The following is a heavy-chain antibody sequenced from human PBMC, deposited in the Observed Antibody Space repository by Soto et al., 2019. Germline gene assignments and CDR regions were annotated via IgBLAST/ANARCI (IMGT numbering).Heavy chain of an antibody. CDR2: IKQDGSEK. CDR3: ARSFYYDSSGYYWSRGAFDI. V-gene: IGHV3-7*01. CDR1: GFTFSSYW. Sequence: PGGSLRLSCAASGFTFSSYWMSWVRQAPGKGLEWVANIKQDGSEKYYVDSVKGRFTISRENAKNSLYLQMNSLRAEDTAVYYCARSFYYDSSGYYWSRGAFDIWGQGTMVTVSS. J-gene: IGHJ3*02. D-gene: IGHD3-22*01.